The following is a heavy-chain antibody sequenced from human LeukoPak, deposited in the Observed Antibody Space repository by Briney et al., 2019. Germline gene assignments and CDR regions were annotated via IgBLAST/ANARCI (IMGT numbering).Heavy chain of an antibody. Sequence: GSSVKVSCKASGGTFSSYAISWVRQAPGQGLEWMGRIIPIFGIANYAQKFQGRVTITADKSTSTAYMELSSLRFEDTAVYYCARDPYYYGSGSPLDDWYFDLWGRGTLVTVSS. CDR1: GGTFSSYA. CDR2: IIPIFGIA. D-gene: IGHD3-10*01. V-gene: IGHV1-69*04. J-gene: IGHJ2*01. CDR3: ARDPYYYGSGSPLDDWYFDL.